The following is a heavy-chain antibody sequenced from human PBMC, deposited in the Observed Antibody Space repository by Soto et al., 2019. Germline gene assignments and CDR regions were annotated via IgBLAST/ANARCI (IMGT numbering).Heavy chain of an antibody. D-gene: IGHD3-22*01. V-gene: IGHV4-39*01. CDR2: IHYSGST. CDR3: AAHDSGGYYAQY. J-gene: IGHJ4*02. CDR1: GDSVTISDYY. Sequence: QLQLQESGPGLVKPSETLSLTCTVSGDSVTISDYYWGWIRQPPVKGLEWIGSIHYSGSTYYNPSLKSRVTLSGDTSKKQFSLKLTSLTAADAAVYYCAAHDSGGYYAQYWGQGTLVTVSA.